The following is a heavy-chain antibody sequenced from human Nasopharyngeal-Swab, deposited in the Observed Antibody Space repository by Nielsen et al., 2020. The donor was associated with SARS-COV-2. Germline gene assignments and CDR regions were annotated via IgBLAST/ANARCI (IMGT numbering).Heavy chain of an antibody. J-gene: IGHJ4*02. Sequence: GSLRLSCTVSGYSISSGYYWGWIRQPPGKGLEWIGSIYHSGSTSYNPSLKSRLTISVDPSKNQVSLKLSSVTAADTAVYYCARDFGDRYSSSALESWGQGTLVTVSS. V-gene: IGHV4-38-2*02. D-gene: IGHD2-15*01. CDR2: IYHSGST. CDR1: GYSISSGYY. CDR3: ARDFGDRYSSSALES.